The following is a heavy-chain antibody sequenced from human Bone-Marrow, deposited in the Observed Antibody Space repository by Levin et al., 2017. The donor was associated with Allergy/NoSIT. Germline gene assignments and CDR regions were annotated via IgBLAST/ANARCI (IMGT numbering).Heavy chain of an antibody. CDR1: GFTFDHFP. V-gene: IGHV3-9*01. J-gene: IGHJ6*02. D-gene: IGHD5-18*01. CDR2: INWNSDNI. Sequence: PGESLKISCAASGFTFDHFPMHWVRQVPGKGLEWVSSINWNSDNIDYADSVKGRSTISRDNAKNSLYLQMNSLRPEDTALYYCAKDRGGSYGSIYFYYGMDVWGQGTTVTVSS. CDR3: AKDRGGSYGSIYFYYGMDV.